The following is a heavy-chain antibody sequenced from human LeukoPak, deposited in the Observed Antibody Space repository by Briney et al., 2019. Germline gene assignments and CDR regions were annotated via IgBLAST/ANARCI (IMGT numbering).Heavy chain of an antibody. CDR3: ARDGGTMIY. CDR1: GYTLTELS. CDR2: FDPEDGET. J-gene: IGHJ4*02. Sequence: ASVKVSCKVSGYTLTELSMHWVRQAPGKGLEWMGGFDPEDGETIYAQKFQGRVTITADKSTSTAYMELSSLRSEDTAVYYCARDGGTMIYWGQGTLVTVSS. D-gene: IGHD3-22*01. V-gene: IGHV1-24*01.